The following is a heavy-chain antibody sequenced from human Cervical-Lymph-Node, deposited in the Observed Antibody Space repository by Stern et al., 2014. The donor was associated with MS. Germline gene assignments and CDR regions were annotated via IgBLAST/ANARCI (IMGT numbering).Heavy chain of an antibody. D-gene: IGHD3-3*01. CDR2: TRNKANSYTT. CDR3: AVWSGYYSDAFDI. CDR1: GFTFSDHY. Sequence: EDQLVESGGGLVQPGGSLRLSCAASGFTFSDHYMDWVRQAPGKGLEWVGRTRNKANSYTTEYAASVKGRFTISRDDSKNSLYLQMNSLKTGDTAVYYCAVWSGYYSDAFDIWGQGTMVTVSS. J-gene: IGHJ3*02. V-gene: IGHV3-72*01.